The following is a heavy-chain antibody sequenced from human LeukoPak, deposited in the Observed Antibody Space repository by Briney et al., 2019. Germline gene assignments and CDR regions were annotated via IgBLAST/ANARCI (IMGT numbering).Heavy chain of an antibody. CDR1: GYTFTSYD. J-gene: IGHJ6*03. CDR2: MNPNSGNT. D-gene: IGHD4-17*01. V-gene: IGHV1-8*01. CDR3: ARGVFYGDYVGDYYYMDV. Sequence: ASVKVSCKASGYTFTSYDINWVRQATGQGLEWMGWMNPNSGNTGYAQKLQGRVTMTRNTSISTAYMELSSLRSEDTAVYYCARGVFYGDYVGDYYYMDVWGKGTTVTVSS.